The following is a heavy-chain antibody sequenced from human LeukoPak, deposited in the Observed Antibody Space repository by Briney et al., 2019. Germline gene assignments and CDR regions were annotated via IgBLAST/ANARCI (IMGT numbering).Heavy chain of an antibody. CDR1: GFTFSNYA. V-gene: IGHV4-38-2*01. Sequence: GSLRLSCAASGFTFSNYAMSWVRQAPGKGLEWIGSIYYRGSTYYNPSLKSRVTISVDTSKNQFSLQLSSVTAADTAVYYCARVRYCSGGSCTYYYYYYYMDVWGKGTTVTVSS. CDR2: IYYRGST. CDR3: ARVRYCSGGSCTYYYYYYYMDV. J-gene: IGHJ6*03. D-gene: IGHD2-15*01.